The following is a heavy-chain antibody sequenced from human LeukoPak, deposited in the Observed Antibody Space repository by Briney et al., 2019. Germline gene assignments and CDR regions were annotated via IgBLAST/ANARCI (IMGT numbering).Heavy chain of an antibody. J-gene: IGHJ4*02. CDR3: ARDRSSGWYYFDY. CDR2: INPNSGGT. Sequence: ASVKVSCKASGYTFTDYYLHWVRQAPGQGLEWMGWINPNSGGTNYAQKFQGRVTMTRDTSISTAYMELSRLRSDDTAVYYCARDRSSGWYYFDYWGQGTLVTVSS. CDR1: GYTFTDYY. V-gene: IGHV1-2*02. D-gene: IGHD6-19*01.